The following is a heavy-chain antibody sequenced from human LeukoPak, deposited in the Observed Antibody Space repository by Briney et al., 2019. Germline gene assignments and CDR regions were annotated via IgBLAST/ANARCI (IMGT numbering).Heavy chain of an antibody. Sequence: PGGSLRLSCAASGFTFSTYTMNWVRQAPGKGLEWVSSISSSSSYIYYADSLKGRFTISRDNAKNSLYLQMSSLRAEDTAVYYCARAPYYYYDSGSGTRVTGNPDYWGQGTLVTVSS. CDR1: GFTFSTYT. CDR2: ISSSSSYI. CDR3: ARAPYYYYDSGSGTRVTGNPDY. D-gene: IGHD3-10*01. V-gene: IGHV3-21*01. J-gene: IGHJ4*02.